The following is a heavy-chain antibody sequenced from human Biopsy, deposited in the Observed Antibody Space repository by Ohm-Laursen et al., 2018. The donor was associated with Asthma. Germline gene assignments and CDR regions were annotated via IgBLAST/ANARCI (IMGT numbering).Heavy chain of an antibody. D-gene: IGHD1-1*01. Sequence: SLRLSCAASGFTFSSYAMHWVRQAPGKGLEWVAVISHDGSNKYYADSVKGRFTISRDNSKNTLYLQMNSLRAEDTAVYYCAKESGSNYAFDIWGQGTMVTVSS. J-gene: IGHJ3*02. V-gene: IGHV3-30*04. CDR1: GFTFSSYA. CDR2: ISHDGSNK. CDR3: AKESGSNYAFDI.